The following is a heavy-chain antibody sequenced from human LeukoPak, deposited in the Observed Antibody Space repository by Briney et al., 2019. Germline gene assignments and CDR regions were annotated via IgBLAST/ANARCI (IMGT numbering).Heavy chain of an antibody. D-gene: IGHD4-17*01. CDR3: ARLIHPSVPMPDPMTTVTSDY. CDR1: GGSISSYY. CDR2: IYTSGST. J-gene: IGHJ4*02. Sequence: SETLSLTCTVSGGSISSYYWSWNRQPPGKGLEWIGYIYTSGSTNYNPSLKSRVTISVDTSKNQFSLKLSSVTAADTAVYYCARLIHPSVPMPDPMTTVTSDYWGQGTLVTVSS. V-gene: IGHV4-4*09.